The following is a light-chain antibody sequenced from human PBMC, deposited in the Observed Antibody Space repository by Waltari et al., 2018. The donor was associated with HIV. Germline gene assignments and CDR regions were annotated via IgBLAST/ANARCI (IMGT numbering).Light chain of an antibody. CDR2: EVS. J-gene: IGLJ1*01. CDR1: SSDVGGYDY. V-gene: IGLV2-8*01. CDR3: SSHAGSNNYV. Sequence: QSALTQPPSASGSPGQSVTISCSGTSSDVGGYDYVSWYQQTPGKAPKLMIYEVSKRPAGVPDRLSGSKSGNTASLTVSGLQAEDEADYYCSSHAGSNNYVFGTGTKVTVL.